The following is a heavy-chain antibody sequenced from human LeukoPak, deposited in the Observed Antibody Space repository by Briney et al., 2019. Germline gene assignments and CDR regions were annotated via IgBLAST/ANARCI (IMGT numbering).Heavy chain of an antibody. J-gene: IGHJ3*02. CDR3: ARSPRTGRGAFDI. V-gene: IGHV4-59*01. Sequence: SETLSLTCTVSGGSISSYYWSWIRQPPGKGLEWIGYIYYSGSTNYNPSLKSRVTISVDTSKNQFSLKLSSVTAADTAVYYCARSPRTGRGAFDIWGQGTMVTVTS. D-gene: IGHD7-27*01. CDR1: GGSISSYY. CDR2: IYYSGST.